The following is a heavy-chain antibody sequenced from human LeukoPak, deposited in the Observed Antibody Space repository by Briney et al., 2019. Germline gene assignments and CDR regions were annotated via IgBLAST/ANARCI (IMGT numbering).Heavy chain of an antibody. Sequence: GGSLRLSCAGSGFTFRSYAMTWVRQVPGKGLEWVSSISGSGSSTYYADSVKGRFTISRDNSKNTLYVRMNSLRAEDTAIYYCAKDRTDGTYYTPVTYFDYWGKGTLVTVSS. CDR3: AKDRTDGTYYTPVTYFDY. V-gene: IGHV3-23*01. CDR2: ISGSGSST. CDR1: GFTFRSYA. J-gene: IGHJ4*02. D-gene: IGHD2-2*02.